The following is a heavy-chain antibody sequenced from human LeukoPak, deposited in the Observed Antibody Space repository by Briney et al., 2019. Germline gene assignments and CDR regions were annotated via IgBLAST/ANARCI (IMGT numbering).Heavy chain of an antibody. V-gene: IGHV3-7*01. D-gene: IGHD3-3*01. CDR2: IKQDGSEK. Sequence: PGGSLRLSCAASGFTFSSYWMCWVRQAPGKGLEWVANIKQDGSEKYYVDSVKGRFTISRDNAKNSLYLQMNSLRAEDTAVYYCARDDFWSGYYTNKEDAFDIWGQGTMVTVSS. J-gene: IGHJ3*02. CDR1: GFTFSSYW. CDR3: ARDDFWSGYYTNKEDAFDI.